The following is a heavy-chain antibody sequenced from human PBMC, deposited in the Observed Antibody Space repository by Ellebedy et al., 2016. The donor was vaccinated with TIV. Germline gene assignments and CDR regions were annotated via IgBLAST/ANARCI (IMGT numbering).Heavy chain of an antibody. CDR1: GGSISSGGYS. V-gene: IGHV4-30-2*01. J-gene: IGHJ5*02. D-gene: IGHD4-17*01. CDR2: IYHSGST. CDR3: ARGKAGTTKKYWFYP. Sequence: MPSETLSLTCAVSGGSISSGGYSWSWIRQPPGKGLEWIGYIYHSGSTYYNPSLKSRVTISVDRSKNQFSLKLSSVTAADTAVYYCARGKAGTTKKYWFYPWGQGTLVTVSS.